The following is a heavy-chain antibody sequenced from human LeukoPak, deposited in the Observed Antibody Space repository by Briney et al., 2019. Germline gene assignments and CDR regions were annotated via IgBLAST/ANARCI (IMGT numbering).Heavy chain of an antibody. CDR3: ARGGSGSYFSWLDP. J-gene: IGHJ5*02. Sequence: ASVKVSCKASGYTFTGYYIHWVRQAPGQGLECVGWINPNSGGTDYAQKFQGRVTMTRDTSISTAYMELSRLRSDDTAVYYCARGGSGSYFSWLDPWGQGTLVTVSS. D-gene: IGHD3-10*01. CDR1: GYTFTGYY. V-gene: IGHV1-2*02. CDR2: INPNSGGT.